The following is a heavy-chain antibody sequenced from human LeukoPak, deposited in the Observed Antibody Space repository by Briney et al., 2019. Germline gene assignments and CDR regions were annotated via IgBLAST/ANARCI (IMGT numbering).Heavy chain of an antibody. CDR1: GFTFSSYA. CDR2: ISGSGGST. V-gene: IGHV3-23*01. D-gene: IGHD3-22*01. Sequence: GGSLRLSCAASGFTFSSYAMSWVRQAPGKGLEWVSAISGSGGSTYYADSVKGRFTISRDNAKNSLYLQMNSLRAEDTAVYYCASTTIVESPFRYWGQGTLVTVSS. J-gene: IGHJ4*02. CDR3: ASTTIVESPFRY.